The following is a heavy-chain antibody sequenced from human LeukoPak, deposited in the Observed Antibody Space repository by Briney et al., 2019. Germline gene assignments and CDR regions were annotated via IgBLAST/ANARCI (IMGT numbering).Heavy chain of an antibody. V-gene: IGHV1-2*02. CDR2: INPNSGGT. J-gene: IGHJ4*02. D-gene: IGHD3-3*01. Sequence: ASVNVSCKASGYTFTGYYMHWVRQAPGQGLEWMGWINPNSGGTNYARKFQGRVTMTRDTSISTAYMELSRLRSDDTAVYYCATPTIFGVVMNYWGQGTLVTVSS. CDR1: GYTFTGYY. CDR3: ATPTIFGVVMNY.